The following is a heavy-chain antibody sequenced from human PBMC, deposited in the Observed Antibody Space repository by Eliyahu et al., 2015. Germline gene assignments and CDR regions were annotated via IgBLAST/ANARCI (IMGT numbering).Heavy chain of an antibody. CDR1: GFTFSSYA. V-gene: IGHV3-30*01. CDR3: ARSSGYYYGFFDY. D-gene: IGHD3-22*01. CDR2: ISYDGSNK. J-gene: IGHJ4*02. Sequence: QVQLVESGGGVVQPGRSLRLSCAASGFTFSSYAMHWVRQAPGKGLEWVAVISYDGSNKYYADSVKGRFTISRDNSKNTLYLQMNSLRAEDTAVYYCARSSGYYYGFFDYWGQGTLVTVSS.